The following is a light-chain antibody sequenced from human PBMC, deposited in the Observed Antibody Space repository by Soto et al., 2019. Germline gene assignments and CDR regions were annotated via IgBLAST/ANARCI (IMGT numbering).Light chain of an antibody. J-gene: IGLJ2*01. CDR3: CSYTGSSTFYVV. V-gene: IGLV2-23*02. CDR2: VVS. CDR1: SSDVGSYNL. Sequence: QSVLTQPASVSGSPGQSITISCTGTSSDVGSYNLVSWYQQHPGKAHKLMLYVVSKRPSGVSNRFSGSKSDNTASLTISGLQAEDEADYYCCSYTGSSTFYVVFGGGTQLTVL.